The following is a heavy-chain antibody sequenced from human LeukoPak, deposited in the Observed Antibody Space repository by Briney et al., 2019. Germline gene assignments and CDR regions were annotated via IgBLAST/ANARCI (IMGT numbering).Heavy chain of an antibody. CDR3: ARESPPFDF. Sequence: SETLSLTCTVSGGSISSGAYYWSWVRQPAGKGLEWIGRVYSSGSTNYNPSLKGRVTISVDTSKNQFSLRLTSVTAADTAVYYCARESPPFDFWGPGILVTVSS. J-gene: IGHJ4*02. V-gene: IGHV4-61*02. CDR1: GGSISSGAYY. CDR2: VYSSGST.